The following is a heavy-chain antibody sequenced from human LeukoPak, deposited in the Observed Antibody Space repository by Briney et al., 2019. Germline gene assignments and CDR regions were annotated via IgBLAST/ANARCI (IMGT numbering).Heavy chain of an antibody. D-gene: IGHD4-17*01. J-gene: IGHJ4*02. CDR3: ARRAGEYSHPYDY. V-gene: IGHV3-53*01. CDR1: GFTVSSNS. CDR2: IYSGGNT. Sequence: GGSLRLSCTVSGFTVSSNSMSWVRPAPGKGLEWVSFIYSGGNTHYSASVKGRFTLSRDNSKHTLCLQMNTLRAEDTAVYYCARRAGEYSHPYDYWGQGTLVTVSS.